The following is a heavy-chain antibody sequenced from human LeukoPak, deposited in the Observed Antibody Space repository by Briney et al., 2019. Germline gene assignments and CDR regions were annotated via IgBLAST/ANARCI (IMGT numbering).Heavy chain of an antibody. CDR2: ISSDGRNK. CDR1: GFTFSSYS. D-gene: IGHD3-3*01. Sequence: GGSLRLSCAASGFTFSSYSMYWVRQAPGKGLEWVAVISSDGRNKYYADSVKGRFSISRDNSNNTLYLQMNSLRTDDTAVYYCAKVAYVFWSGYSTPYYFDYWGQGTLVTVSS. CDR3: AKVAYVFWSGYSTPYYFDY. J-gene: IGHJ4*02. V-gene: IGHV3-30*04.